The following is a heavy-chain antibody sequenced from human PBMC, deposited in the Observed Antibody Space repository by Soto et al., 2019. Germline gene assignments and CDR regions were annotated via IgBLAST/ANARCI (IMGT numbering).Heavy chain of an antibody. J-gene: IGHJ6*02. CDR2: ISYDGSNK. CDR3: AKDLLRFLEWLSYDRSMDV. D-gene: IGHD3-3*01. V-gene: IGHV3-30*18. Sequence: GGSLRLSCAAYGFTFGSYGMHWVRQAPGKGLEWVAVISYDGSNKYYADSVKGRFTISRDNSKNTLYLQMNSLRAEDTDVYYCAKDLLRFLEWLSYDRSMDVWGQGTTVTVSS. CDR1: GFTFGSYG.